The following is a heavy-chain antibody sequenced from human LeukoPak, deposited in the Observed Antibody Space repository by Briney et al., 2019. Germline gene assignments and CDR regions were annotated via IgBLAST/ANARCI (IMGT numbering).Heavy chain of an antibody. V-gene: IGHV3-23*05. CDR2: LYSNDIT. CDR1: GFTFGNYA. D-gene: IGHD3-22*01. Sequence: PGGSLRLSCEASGFTFGNYAMNWVRQAPGKGLEWVSVLYSNDITYYADSVKGRFTISRDSSRNTLYLQMNSLRADDTAVYYCARGISMMIVAPGYWGQGTLVTVSS. J-gene: IGHJ4*02. CDR3: ARGISMMIVAPGY.